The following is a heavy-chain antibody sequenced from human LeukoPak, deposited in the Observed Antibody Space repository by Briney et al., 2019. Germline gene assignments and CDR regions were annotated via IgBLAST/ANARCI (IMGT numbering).Heavy chain of an antibody. J-gene: IGHJ5*02. CDR2: IWYDGSNK. D-gene: IGHD1-26*01. V-gene: IGHV3-33*06. CDR1: GFTFSSYG. Sequence: PGGSLRLSCAASGFTFSSYGMHWVRQAPGKGLEWVAVIWYDGSNKYYADSVKGRFTISRDNSKNTLYLQMNSLRAEDTAVYYCAKAPKVGATRWVSWGNWFDPWGQGTLVTVSS. CDR3: AKAPKVGATRWVSWGNWFDP.